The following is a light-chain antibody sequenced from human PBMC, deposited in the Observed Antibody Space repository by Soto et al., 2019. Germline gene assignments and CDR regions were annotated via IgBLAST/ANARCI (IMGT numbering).Light chain of an antibody. CDR1: QSVSNSF. J-gene: IGKJ4*01. V-gene: IGKV3-20*01. Sequence: EIVLTQSPGTLSLSPGERATLSCRASQSVSNSFLAWYQQKPGQAPRLLIFGASSRATGIPDRFSCSGSGTDFTLIISRLETEDFAVYYCQQYGSSIQTFDGGTKVEI. CDR3: QQYGSSIQT. CDR2: GAS.